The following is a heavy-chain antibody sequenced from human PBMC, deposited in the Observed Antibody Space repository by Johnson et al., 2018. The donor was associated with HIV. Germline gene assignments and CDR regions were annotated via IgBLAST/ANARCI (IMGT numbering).Heavy chain of an antibody. CDR3: AKDLGESEKEEWPSDYYDFGRDFPCQDPRGVVGTFDI. D-gene: IGHD3-3*01. Sequence: VQLVESGGDLVKPGGSLRLSCAASGFTFDDYAMHWVRQAPGKGLEWVSGISWNIDSIGYADSVKGRFTISRENAKNSLYLQMNSLRAEDTAVYYCAKDLGESEKEEWPSDYYDFGRDFPCQDPRGVVGTFDIWGQGTMVTVSS. CDR2: ISWNIDSI. CDR1: GFTFDDYA. J-gene: IGHJ3*02. V-gene: IGHV3-9*01.